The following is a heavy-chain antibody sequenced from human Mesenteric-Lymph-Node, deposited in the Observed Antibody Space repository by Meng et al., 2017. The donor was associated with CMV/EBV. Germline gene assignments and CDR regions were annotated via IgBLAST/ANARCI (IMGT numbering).Heavy chain of an antibody. V-gene: IGHV4-4*02. D-gene: IGHD6-13*01. J-gene: IGHJ4*02. CDR2: IYHSGST. Sequence: CAFSGGSSSSSNWWSWVRQPPGKGLECIGEIYHSGSTNYNPSLKSRVTISLDKSKNQFSLKLSSVTAADTAVYYCAREGAGTAGFDYWGQGILVTVSS. CDR1: GGSSSSSNW. CDR3: AREGAGTAGFDY.